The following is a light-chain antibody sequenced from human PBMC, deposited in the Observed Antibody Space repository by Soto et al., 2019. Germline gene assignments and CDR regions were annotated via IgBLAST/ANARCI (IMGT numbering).Light chain of an antibody. CDR2: DAS. CDR1: QSVSNY. Sequence: EIVLTQSPATLSLSPGERATLSCRTSQSVSNYLAWYQQKPGQAPRLVMYDASSRVTDIPARFSGSGSGTDFTLTISSLEPEDFAVYYCQQRSNWPPAFGQGTRLEIK. CDR3: QQRSNWPPA. V-gene: IGKV3-11*01. J-gene: IGKJ5*01.